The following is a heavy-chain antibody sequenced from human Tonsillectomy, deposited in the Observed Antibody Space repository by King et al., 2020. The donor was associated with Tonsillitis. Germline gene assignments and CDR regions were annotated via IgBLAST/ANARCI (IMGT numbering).Heavy chain of an antibody. Sequence: VQLVESGAEVKKPGASVKVSCKASGYTFTGYYMHWVRQAPGQGLEWMGWINPNSGGTNYAQKFQGRVTMTRDTSISTAYMELSRLRSDDTAVYYCARCLYDYVWGSYRPDNWFDPWGQGTLVTVSS. CDR3: ARCLYDYVWGSYRPDNWFDP. V-gene: IGHV1-2*02. D-gene: IGHD3-16*02. CDR2: INPNSGGT. J-gene: IGHJ5*02. CDR1: GYTFTGYY.